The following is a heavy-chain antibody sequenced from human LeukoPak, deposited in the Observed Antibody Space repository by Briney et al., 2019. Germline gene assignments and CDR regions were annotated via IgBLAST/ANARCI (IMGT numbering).Heavy chain of an antibody. J-gene: IGHJ3*02. Sequence: GGSLRLSCAASGFTFSSYWMSWVRQAPGKGLEWVANIKQDGSEKYYVDSVKGRFTISRDNAKNSLYLQMNSLRAEDTAMYYCARESWSDSVAFDIWGLGTMVVVSS. CDR2: IKQDGSEK. V-gene: IGHV3-7*01. CDR1: GFTFSSYW. D-gene: IGHD3-3*01. CDR3: ARESWSDSVAFDI.